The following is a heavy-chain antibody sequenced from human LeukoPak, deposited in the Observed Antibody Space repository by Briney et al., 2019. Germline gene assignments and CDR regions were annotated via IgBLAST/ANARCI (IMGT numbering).Heavy chain of an antibody. CDR3: APSIVGAYDVFDI. J-gene: IGHJ3*02. Sequence: GASVKVSCKASGYTFTGYYMHWVRQAPGQGLEWMGWINPNSGGTNYAQKFQGRVTMTRDTSISTAYMELSRLRSDDTAVYYCAPSIVGAYDVFDIWGQGTMVTVSS. V-gene: IGHV1-2*02. CDR2: INPNSGGT. CDR1: GYTFTGYY. D-gene: IGHD1-26*01.